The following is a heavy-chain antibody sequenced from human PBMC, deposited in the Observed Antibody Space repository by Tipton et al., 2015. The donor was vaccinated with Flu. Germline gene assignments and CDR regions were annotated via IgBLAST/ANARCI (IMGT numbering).Heavy chain of an antibody. V-gene: IGHV4-39*07. CDR1: GGSISSSSYY. CDR3: ARDGFITMIVVVTPGAFDI. J-gene: IGHJ3*02. Sequence: TLSLTCTVSGGSISSSSYYWGWIRQPPGKGLEWIGSIYYSGNTYYNPSLKSRVTISVDTSKNQFSLKLSSVTAADTAVYYCARDGFITMIVVVTPGAFDIWCQGTMVTVSS. CDR2: IYYSGNT. D-gene: IGHD3-22*01.